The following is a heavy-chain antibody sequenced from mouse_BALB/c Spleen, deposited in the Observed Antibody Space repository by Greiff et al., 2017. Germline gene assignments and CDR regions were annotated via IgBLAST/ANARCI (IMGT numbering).Heavy chain of an antibody. D-gene: IGHD1-1*01. J-gene: IGHJ3*01. CDR2: IWAGGST. V-gene: IGHV2-9*02. CDR3: ATDYYGSRTLAY. CDR1: GFSLTSYG. Sequence: VQGVESGPGLVAPSQSLSITCTVSGFSLTSYGVHWVRQPPGKGLEWLGVIWAGGSTNYNSALMSRLSISKDNSKSQVFLKMNSLQTDDTAMYYCATDYYGSRTLAYWGQGTLVTVSA.